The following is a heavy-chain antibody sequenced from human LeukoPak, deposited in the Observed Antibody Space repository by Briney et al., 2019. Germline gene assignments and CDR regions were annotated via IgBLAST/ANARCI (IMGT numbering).Heavy chain of an antibody. J-gene: IGHJ4*02. V-gene: IGHV3-11*01. D-gene: IGHD6-13*01. Sequence: GGSLRLSCAASGFTFSDYYMSWIRQAPGKGLEWVSYISSSGSTIYYADSVKGRFTISRDNAKNSLYLQMNSLRAEDTAVYYCARGASYSSSWLTCFDYWGQGALVTVSS. CDR1: GFTFSDYY. CDR2: ISSSGSTI. CDR3: ARGASYSSSWLTCFDY.